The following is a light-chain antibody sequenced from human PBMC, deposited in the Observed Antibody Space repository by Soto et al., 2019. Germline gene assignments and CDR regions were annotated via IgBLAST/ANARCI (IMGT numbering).Light chain of an antibody. CDR2: AAS. V-gene: IGKV3D-15*01. Sequence: EIVMTQSPATLSVSPGESATLSCRASQSVSNSLAWYQQKPGQAPRLLIYAASTRATGIPARFSGSGSGTEFTLTISGLQSEDFAVYYCQQYNNWLPITFGQGTRLEIK. CDR3: QQYNNWLPIT. J-gene: IGKJ5*01. CDR1: QSVSNS.